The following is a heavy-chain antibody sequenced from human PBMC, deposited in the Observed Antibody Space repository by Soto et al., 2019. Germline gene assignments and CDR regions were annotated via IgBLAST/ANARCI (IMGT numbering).Heavy chain of an antibody. J-gene: IGHJ4*02. D-gene: IGHD6-6*01. CDR1: GGSISSHD. CDR3: ARTSSIAARYVIDY. CDR2: IYYSGST. Sequence: PLETLSLTCTVSGGSISSHDGSWIRQPPGKGLEWIGYIYYSGSTNYNPSLKSRVTISVDTSKNQFSLKLSSVTAADTAVYYCARTSSIAARYVIDYWGQGTLVTVSS. V-gene: IGHV4-59*08.